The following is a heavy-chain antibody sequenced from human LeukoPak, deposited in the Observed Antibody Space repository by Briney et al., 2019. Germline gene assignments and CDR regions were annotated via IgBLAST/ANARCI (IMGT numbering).Heavy chain of an antibody. D-gene: IGHD4-17*01. CDR3: ARAATVTTYGWFDP. CDR1: GFTFSSYS. V-gene: IGHV3-21*01. CDR2: ISSSSSYI. Sequence: GGSLRLSCAASGFTFSSYSMNWVRQAPGKGLEWVSSISSSSSYIYYADSVKGRFTISRDNAKNSLYLQMNSLRAEDTAEYYCARAATVTTYGWFDPWGQGTLVTVSS. J-gene: IGHJ5*02.